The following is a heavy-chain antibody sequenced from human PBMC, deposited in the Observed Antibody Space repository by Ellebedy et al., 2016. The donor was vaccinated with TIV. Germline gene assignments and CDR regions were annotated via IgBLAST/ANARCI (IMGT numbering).Heavy chain of an antibody. CDR1: GFTFSRHG. CDR2: IYFDGTNL. Sequence: GESLKIPCSSSGFTFSRHGMHWVRQAPARGLEWVAVIYFDGTNLHYADSVKGRFTISRDNSMHILYLEMNNVRPEDTATYFCARDEGSPVVGAQGPLDHWGQGTPVYVSS. D-gene: IGHD1-26*01. CDR3: ARDEGSPVVGAQGPLDH. V-gene: IGHV3-33*01. J-gene: IGHJ4*02.